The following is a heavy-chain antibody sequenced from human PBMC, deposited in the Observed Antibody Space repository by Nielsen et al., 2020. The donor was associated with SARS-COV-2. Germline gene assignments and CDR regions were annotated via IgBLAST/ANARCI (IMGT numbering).Heavy chain of an antibody. J-gene: IGHJ4*02. V-gene: IGHV1-2*06. CDR3: ARGRTVTTPFDY. CDR2: INPNSGGT. D-gene: IGHD4-17*01. CDR1: GYTFTGYY. Sequence: ASVKVSCKASGYTFTGYYMHWVRQAPGQGLEWMGRINPNSGGTNYAQKFQGRVTMTRDTSISTAYMELSRLRSDDTAVYYCARGRTVTTPFDYWGQGTLVTVSS.